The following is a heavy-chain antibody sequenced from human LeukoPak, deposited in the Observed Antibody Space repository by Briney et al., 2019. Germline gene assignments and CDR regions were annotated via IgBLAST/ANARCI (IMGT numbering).Heavy chain of an antibody. CDR2: IYPSNSDT. D-gene: IGHD6-13*01. J-gene: IGHJ4*02. Sequence: GESLKISCKGSGYNFITYWIGWVRQMPGKGLEWMGIIYPSNSDTRYSPSFQGQVTFSADKSISTAYLQWSSLKASDTAVYYCARHRVDSSSPRGMDVWGQGTLVTVSS. CDR1: GYNFITYW. CDR3: ARHRVDSSSPRGMDV. V-gene: IGHV5-51*01.